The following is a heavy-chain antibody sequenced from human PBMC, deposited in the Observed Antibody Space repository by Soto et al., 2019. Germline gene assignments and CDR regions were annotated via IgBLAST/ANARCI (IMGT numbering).Heavy chain of an antibody. CDR2: IIPILGIA. D-gene: IGHD3-22*01. J-gene: IGHJ4*02. V-gene: IGHV1-69*08. Sequence: QVQLVQSGAEVKKPGSSVKVSCRTSEGTFSSDTITWLRQAPGQGLEWMGRIIPILGIAHYAQKFQDRVTNTADKSTNTAYMELGSLRSEDTAVYYCAREKMSSASPGYFDYWGQGTLVTVSS. CDR1: EGTFSSDT. CDR3: AREKMSSASPGYFDY.